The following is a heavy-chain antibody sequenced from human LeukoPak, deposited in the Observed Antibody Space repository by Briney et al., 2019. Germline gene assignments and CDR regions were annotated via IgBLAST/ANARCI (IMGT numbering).Heavy chain of an antibody. Sequence: GGSLRLSCAASGFTFDDYGMSWVRQAPGKGLEWVGRIKRKIDGETTDYAAPVKGRFTISRDDSKSTLYLQMNSLKSEDTAVYYCTTLSFVWFGDDYWGQGTLVTVSS. D-gene: IGHD3-10*01. J-gene: IGHJ4*02. V-gene: IGHV3-15*01. CDR1: GFTFDDYG. CDR3: TTLSFVWFGDDY. CDR2: IKRKIDGETT.